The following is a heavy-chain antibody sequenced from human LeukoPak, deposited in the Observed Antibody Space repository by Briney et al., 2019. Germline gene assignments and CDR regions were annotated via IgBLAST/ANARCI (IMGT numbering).Heavy chain of an antibody. J-gene: IGHJ4*02. CDR2: INAGNGNT. V-gene: IGHV1-3*01. D-gene: IGHD2-2*01. CDR3: ARGVGYCSGTSCYAEASLFDY. CDR1: GYTFTNYA. Sequence: ASVKVSCKASGYTFTNYAMHWVRQAPGQRLEWMGWINAGNGNTKYSQKFQGRVTITRGTSASTAYMELSSLRSEDTAVYYCARGVGYCSGTSCYAEASLFDYWGQGILVTVSS.